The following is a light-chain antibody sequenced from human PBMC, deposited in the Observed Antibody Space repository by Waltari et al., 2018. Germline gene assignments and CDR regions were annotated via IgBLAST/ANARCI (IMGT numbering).Light chain of an antibody. CDR2: WAA. V-gene: IGKV4-1*01. CDR3: QQCYTYPYT. J-gene: IGKJ2*01. Sequence: DIVLPQSPDSLAVSLGERAIIHCASSQSILSSANNRNYLRWYQQKPGQPPKLLISWAATRESGVPDRFSGSGSGTDFTLTISSLQTEDVAVYYCQQCYTYPYTFGQGTNLEIK. CDR1: QSILSSANNRNY.